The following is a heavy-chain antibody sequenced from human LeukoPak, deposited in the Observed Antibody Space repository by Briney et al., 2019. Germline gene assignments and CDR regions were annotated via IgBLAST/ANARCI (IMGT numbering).Heavy chain of an antibody. Sequence: GESLKISCKGSGYSFTSYWIGWVRQMPGKGLEWMGIIYPGDPDTRYSPSFQGQVTISADKSISTAYLQWSSLKASDTAMYYCATSRHYYGSGSYYKVGAFDMRGQGTMVTVSS. CDR2: IYPGDPDT. J-gene: IGHJ3*02. D-gene: IGHD3-10*01. CDR1: GYSFTSYW. V-gene: IGHV5-51*01. CDR3: ATSRHYYGSGSYYKVGAFDM.